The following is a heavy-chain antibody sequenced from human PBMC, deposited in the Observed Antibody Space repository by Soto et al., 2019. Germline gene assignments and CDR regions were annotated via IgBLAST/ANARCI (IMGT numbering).Heavy chain of an antibody. CDR1: GVPVSMSA. CDR3: PNDGYCNGTTCNLRGCYYFDN. J-gene: IGHJ4*02. Sequence: GGALRLSCTASGVPVSMSAMTLVRQSPEKGLEGGSSITPSGLSTYYADSVKGRFTISRDNSKNTVYLQMNSLRGEDTATYYCPNDGYCNGTTCNLRGCYYFDNSGKGAXVTVS. CDR2: ITPSGLST. D-gene: IGHD2-8*01. V-gene: IGHV3-23*01.